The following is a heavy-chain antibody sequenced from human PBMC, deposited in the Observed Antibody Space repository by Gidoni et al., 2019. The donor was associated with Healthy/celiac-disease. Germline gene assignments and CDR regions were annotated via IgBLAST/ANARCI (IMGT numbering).Heavy chain of an antibody. CDR1: GGSISSYY. Sequence: QVQLQESGPGLVKPSETLSLTCTVSGGSISSYYWSWIRQPPGKGLEWIGYIYYSGSTNYNPSLKSRVTISVDTSKNQFSLKLSSVTAADTAVYYCARTMVRGVRPHYYYYYGMDVWGQGTTVTVSS. D-gene: IGHD3-10*01. CDR2: IYYSGST. J-gene: IGHJ6*02. V-gene: IGHV4-59*08. CDR3: ARTMVRGVRPHYYYYYGMDV.